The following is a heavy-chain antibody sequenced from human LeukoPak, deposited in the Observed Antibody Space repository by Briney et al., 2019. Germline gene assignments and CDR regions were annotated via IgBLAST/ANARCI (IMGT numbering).Heavy chain of an antibody. D-gene: IGHD3-10*01. Sequence: ASVKVSCKASGYTFTSYAMNWVRQAPGQGLEWMGIINPSGGSTSYAQKFQGRVTMTRDMSTSTVYMELSSLRSEDTAVYYCARAAAFGDDAFDIWGQGTMVTVSS. CDR1: GYTFTSYA. CDR2: INPSGGST. J-gene: IGHJ3*02. CDR3: ARAAAFGDDAFDI. V-gene: IGHV1-46*01.